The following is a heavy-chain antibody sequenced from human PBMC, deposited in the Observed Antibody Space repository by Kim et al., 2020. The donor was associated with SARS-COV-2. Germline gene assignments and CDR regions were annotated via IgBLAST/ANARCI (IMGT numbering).Heavy chain of an antibody. CDR3: ARDYGDLYYYYGMYV. V-gene: IGHV3-48*02. CDR1: GFTFSSYS. D-gene: IGHD4-17*01. J-gene: IGHJ6*02. Sequence: GGSLRLSCAASGFTFSSYSMNWVRQAPGKGLEWVSYISSSSSTINYADSVMGRFTISRDNAKNSLYLHMNRLRDEDTAVYYCARDYGDLYYYYGMYVWDQRTTVSVSS. CDR2: ISSSSSTI.